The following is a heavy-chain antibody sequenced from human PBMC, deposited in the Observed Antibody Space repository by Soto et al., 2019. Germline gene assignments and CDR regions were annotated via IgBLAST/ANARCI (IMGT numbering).Heavy chain of an antibody. Sequence: EVQLLESGGRLVQPGGSLRLSCAASGFTFSSYAMNWVRQAPGKGLEWVSAISGSGRSTDYADSVEGRFTISRDNSKNTLYLQVSSLRAEDTAVYYCAKAGGIAVPGSHLDYWGQGTLVTVSS. CDR1: GFTFSSYA. V-gene: IGHV3-23*01. D-gene: IGHD6-19*01. CDR3: AKAGGIAVPGSHLDY. CDR2: ISGSGRST. J-gene: IGHJ4*02.